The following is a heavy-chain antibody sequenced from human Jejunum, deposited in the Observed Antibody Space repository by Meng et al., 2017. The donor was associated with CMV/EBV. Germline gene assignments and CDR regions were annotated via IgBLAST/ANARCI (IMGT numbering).Heavy chain of an antibody. J-gene: IGHJ4*02. CDR2: INSNNGRT. Sequence: ASGYTFTDYYIHWVRQAPGQGLEWMGWINSNNGRTNFAQKFQDWVTLTRDTSISTAYMELSRLNSEHTAVYFCARAKHIDAAAAGDYWGQGTLVTVSS. D-gene: IGHD2-21*01. CDR3: ARAKHIDAAAAGDY. CDR1: GYTFTDYY. V-gene: IGHV1-2*04.